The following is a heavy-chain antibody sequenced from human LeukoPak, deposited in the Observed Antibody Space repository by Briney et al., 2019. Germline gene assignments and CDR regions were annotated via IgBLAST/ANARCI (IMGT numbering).Heavy chain of an antibody. CDR2: ISGSGGTT. Sequence: PGGSLRLSCAASGFTFSSYVMSWVRQAPGKGPEWVSGISGSGGTTYYADSVKGRFTVSRDNSKNTLSLQMNSLRAEDTAVYYCLTVRKYLRVGWNSNFDYWGQGTLVTVSS. D-gene: IGHD1-7*01. J-gene: IGHJ4*02. CDR1: GFTFSSYV. CDR3: LTVRKYLRVGWNSNFDY. V-gene: IGHV3-23*01.